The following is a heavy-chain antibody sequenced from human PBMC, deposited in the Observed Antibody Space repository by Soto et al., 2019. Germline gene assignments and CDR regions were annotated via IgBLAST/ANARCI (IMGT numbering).Heavy chain of an antibody. CDR2: IIPIFGTA. Sequence: ASVKVSCKASGGTFSSYAISWVRQAPGQGLEWMGGIIPIFGTANYARKFQGRVTITADESTSTAYMELSSLRSEDTAVYYCARVTYYYDSSGPLDFDLWGRGTLVTVSS. V-gene: IGHV1-69*13. D-gene: IGHD3-22*01. CDR1: GGTFSSYA. CDR3: ARVTYYYDSSGPLDFDL. J-gene: IGHJ2*01.